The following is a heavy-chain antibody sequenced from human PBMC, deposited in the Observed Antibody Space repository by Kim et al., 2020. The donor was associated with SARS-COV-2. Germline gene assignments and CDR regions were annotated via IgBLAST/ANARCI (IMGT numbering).Heavy chain of an antibody. D-gene: IGHD3-16*02. J-gene: IGHJ4*02. V-gene: IGHV3-7*01. CDR2: IKRDGSER. CDR3: ASRPSSDRYYGVFDY. CDR1: GFTFSTYW. Sequence: GGSLRLSCAASGFTFSTYWMTWVRQAPGKGLEWVANIKRDGSERYYVDSVKGRFIISRDNAKNSLYLQMNSLRVEDTAVYYCASRPSSDRYYGVFDYWGQGTLVTVSS.